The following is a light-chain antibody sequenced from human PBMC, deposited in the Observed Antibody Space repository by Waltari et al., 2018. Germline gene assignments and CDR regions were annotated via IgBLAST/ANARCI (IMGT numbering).Light chain of an antibody. V-gene: IGKV1-39*01. J-gene: IGKJ4*01. CDR2: DAS. Sequence: DIQMTQSPSSLSASVGDRVTITCRASASISRYLKWYQQKTGKAPKILIYDASSLQSGDLSRFSGSGSGTDCTLTISSLQPEYFATYYCQQSHSTPLTFGGGTKVEIK. CDR1: ASISRY. CDR3: QQSHSTPLT.